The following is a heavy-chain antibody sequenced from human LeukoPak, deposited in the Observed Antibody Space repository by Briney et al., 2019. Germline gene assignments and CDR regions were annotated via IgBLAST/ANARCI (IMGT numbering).Heavy chain of an antibody. V-gene: IGHV1-2*02. J-gene: IGHJ4*02. CDR3: ARANFLYCSSTTCLFDY. Sequence: GASVKVSCKASGYTFTDYYMHWVRQAPGQGFEWMGWINPNEGDTNYAQKFQGRVTMTRDMSISTAHMEVSRLRSDDTAVYYCARANFLYCSSTTCLFDYWGQGTLVTVSS. CDR2: INPNEGDT. CDR1: GYTFTDYY. D-gene: IGHD2-2*01.